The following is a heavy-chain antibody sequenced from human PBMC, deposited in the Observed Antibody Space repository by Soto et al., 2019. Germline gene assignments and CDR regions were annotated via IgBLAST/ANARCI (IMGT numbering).Heavy chain of an antibody. J-gene: IGHJ1*01. CDR1: GFTFSSYG. V-gene: IGHV3-33*01. CDR3: ARDEGYFQH. Sequence: QVQLVESGGGVVQPGRSLRLSCAASGFTFSSYGMHWVRQAPGKGLEWVAVIWYDGSNKYYADSVKGRFTISRDNSKNTLYLQMNSLRAEDTAVYYCARDEGYFQHWGQGTLVTVSS. CDR2: IWYDGSNK.